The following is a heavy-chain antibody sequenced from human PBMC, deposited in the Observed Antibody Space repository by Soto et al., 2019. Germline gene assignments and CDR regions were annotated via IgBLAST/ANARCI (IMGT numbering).Heavy chain of an antibody. V-gene: IGHV1-18*01. D-gene: IGHD3-22*01. CDR1: GYTFTTSG. CDR3: ARVGDSSGWDRFDH. CDR2: ISSENGNT. Sequence: QVHLVQSGAEVKKPGASVKVSCKASGYTFTTSGLGWVRQAPGQGLEWMGWISSENGNTNYAQKFQGRVTMATDTSTTTAYMEVRGLRSDDTAVYYGARVGDSSGWDRFDHWGQGTQVTVSS. J-gene: IGHJ4*02.